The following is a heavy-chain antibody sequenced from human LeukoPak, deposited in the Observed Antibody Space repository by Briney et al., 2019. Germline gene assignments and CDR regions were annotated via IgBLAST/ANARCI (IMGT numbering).Heavy chain of an antibody. V-gene: IGHV4-39*01. J-gene: IGHJ4*02. Sequence: SETLSLTCTVSGVSTSSSNYYWGWIRQPPGKGLEWIGGIHYSGNTYYNPSLKSRVTISVDTSKNQFSLKLSSVTAADTAVYYCARLGAGPTYYDFWSGYSSFYFDYWGQGTLVTVSS. CDR3: ARLGAGPTYYDFWSGYSSFYFDY. CDR1: GVSTSSSNYY. CDR2: IHYSGNT. D-gene: IGHD3-3*01.